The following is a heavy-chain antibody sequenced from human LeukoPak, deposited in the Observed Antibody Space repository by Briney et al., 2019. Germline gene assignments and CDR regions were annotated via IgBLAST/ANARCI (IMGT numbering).Heavy chain of an antibody. CDR2: THYSGAT. CDR3: ASGYCGGACQLGGVDM. Sequence: SETLSLTCTVSGGSISSYYWSWLRQPPGKGLEYIGYTHYSGATNYNPSLKSRVTISLDTSGNQFSLKLSSVTAADTAVYYCASGYCGGACQLGGVDMWGQGTMVTISS. D-gene: IGHD2-21*02. V-gene: IGHV4-59*01. J-gene: IGHJ3*02. CDR1: GGSISSYY.